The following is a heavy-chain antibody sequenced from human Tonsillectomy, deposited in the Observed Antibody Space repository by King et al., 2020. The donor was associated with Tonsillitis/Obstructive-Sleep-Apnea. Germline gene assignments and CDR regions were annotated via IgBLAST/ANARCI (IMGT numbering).Heavy chain of an antibody. CDR1: GFTFSSYA. Sequence: VQLVESGGGLVQPGGSLRLSCAASGFTFSSYAMSWVRQAPGKGLEWVSTISGSGGSTYYADSVKGRFTISRDNSKNTLYLQMNSLRAEDTAIYYCAKSVGNYSYMDVWGKGTTVTVSS. CDR2: ISGSGGST. V-gene: IGHV3-23*04. J-gene: IGHJ6*03. CDR3: AKSVGNYSYMDV.